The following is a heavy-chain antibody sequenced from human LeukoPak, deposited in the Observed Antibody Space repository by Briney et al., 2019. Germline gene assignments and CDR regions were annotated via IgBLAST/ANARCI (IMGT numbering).Heavy chain of an antibody. CDR2: INAGNGNT. Sequence: ASVKVSCKASGYTFTSYAMHWVRQAPGQRLEWMGWINAGNGNTKYSQKFQGRVTITRDTSASTAYMELSSLRSEGTAVYYCARAGRWQLAYFDYWGQETLVTVSS. CDR1: GYTFTSYA. D-gene: IGHD2-15*01. J-gene: IGHJ4*02. V-gene: IGHV1-3*01. CDR3: ARAGRWQLAYFDY.